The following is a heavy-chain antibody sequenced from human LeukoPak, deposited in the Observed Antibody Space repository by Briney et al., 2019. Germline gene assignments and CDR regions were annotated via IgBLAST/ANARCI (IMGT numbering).Heavy chain of an antibody. V-gene: IGHV4-61*02. Sequence: SQTLSLTCTVSGGSISSGSYYWSWIRQPAAKGLEWIGRIYTTGSTNYNPSVKSRVTITVDTSKNQFSLKLSSVTAADTAVYYCARAIVGATYYYYYMDVWGKGTTVTVSS. D-gene: IGHD1-26*01. CDR1: GGSISSGSYY. CDR3: ARAIVGATYYYYYMDV. J-gene: IGHJ6*03. CDR2: IYTTGST.